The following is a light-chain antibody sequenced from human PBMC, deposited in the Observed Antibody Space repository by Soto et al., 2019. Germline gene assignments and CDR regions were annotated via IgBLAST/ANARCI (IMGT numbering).Light chain of an antibody. CDR1: QGISSY. CDR2: AAS. CDR3: QQLNSYPLT. J-gene: IGKJ4*01. Sequence: DIQLTQSPSFLSASVGDRVTITCRASQGISSYLAWYQQKPGKAPKLLIYAASTLQSGVPSRFSGSGSGTEFTLTISSLQPEDFATYYCQQLNSYPLTFGGVTKVDSK. V-gene: IGKV1-9*01.